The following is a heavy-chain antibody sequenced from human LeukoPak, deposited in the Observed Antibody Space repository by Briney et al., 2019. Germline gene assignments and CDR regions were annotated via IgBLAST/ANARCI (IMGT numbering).Heavy chain of an antibody. CDR3: AGSIRYFDWLFAFDI. V-gene: IGHV1-2*02. CDR1: GYTFTGYY. J-gene: IGHJ3*02. D-gene: IGHD3-9*01. CDR2: INPNSSGT. Sequence: AASVKVSCKASGYTFTGYYLHWVRQPPGQGLEWMVWINPNSSGTNYAQKFQGSVTMTRDTSISTAYMELSRLRFDDTAVYYCAGSIRYFDWLFAFDIWGQGTMVTVSS.